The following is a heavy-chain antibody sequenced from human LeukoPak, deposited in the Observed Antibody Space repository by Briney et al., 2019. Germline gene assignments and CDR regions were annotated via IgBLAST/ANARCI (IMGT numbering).Heavy chain of an antibody. V-gene: IGHV4-59*01. D-gene: IGHD3-9*01. CDR3: ARVLTAGNSGYYSDY. Sequence: SETLCLTCTASGATISDYYWSWIRQPPGKGLECTGYIHFSGSTYYNPYLKSRVTISVDTSKNQFSLKMSCVTAADTALYYCARVLTAGNSGYYSDYWGPGTLVTVSS. CDR1: GATISDYY. CDR2: IHFSGST. J-gene: IGHJ4*02.